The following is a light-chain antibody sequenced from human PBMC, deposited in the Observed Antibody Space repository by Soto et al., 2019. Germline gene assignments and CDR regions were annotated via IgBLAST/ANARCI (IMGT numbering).Light chain of an antibody. CDR2: DVN. Sequence: QSVLTQPRSVSGSPGQSVTISCTGTSSDVGGYNFVSWYQQHPGKAPKLMIYDVNKRPSGVPDRFSGSKSGNSASLTISGLQAEDEADYYCCSYAGSYTWGFGGGTKLTVL. J-gene: IGLJ3*02. CDR3: CSYAGSYTWG. V-gene: IGLV2-11*01. CDR1: SSDVGGYNF.